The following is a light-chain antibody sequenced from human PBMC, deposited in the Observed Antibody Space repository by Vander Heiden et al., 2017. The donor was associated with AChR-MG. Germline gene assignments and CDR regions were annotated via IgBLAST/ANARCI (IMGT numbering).Light chain of an antibody. CDR3: QQEGSSTYT. V-gene: IGKV3-20*01. Sequence: EIVLTQSPGTLSLSPRESATPSCRASQSVSSTYLAWYQQKPGQAPRLLIYGASSRATGIPDRFSGSGSGTDFTLTISRLEPEDVAVYYCQQEGSSTYTFGQRTKLEIK. J-gene: IGKJ2*01. CDR2: GAS. CDR1: QSVSSTY.